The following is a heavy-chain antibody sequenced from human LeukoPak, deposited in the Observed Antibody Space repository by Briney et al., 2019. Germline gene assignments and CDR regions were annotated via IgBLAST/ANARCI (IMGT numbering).Heavy chain of an antibody. D-gene: IGHD6-6*01. Sequence: SETLSLTCAVYGGSFSGYYWIWIRQPPGKGLEWIGEINHSGSTNYNPSLKSRVTISVDTSKNQFSLKLSSVTAAATAVYYCERGFGGEQLVLDHGGFDYWGQGTLVTVSS. V-gene: IGHV4-34*01. CDR2: INHSGST. CDR3: ERGFGGEQLVLDHGGFDY. J-gene: IGHJ4*02. CDR1: GGSFSGYY.